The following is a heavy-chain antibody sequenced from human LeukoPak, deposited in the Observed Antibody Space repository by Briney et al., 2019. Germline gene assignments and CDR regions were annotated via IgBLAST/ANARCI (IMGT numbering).Heavy chain of an antibody. CDR3: ARLGSYHDF. CDR2: IYSSGTT. D-gene: IGHD1-26*01. Sequence: SETLSLTWTVSGGSVSSHYWNWIRRPPGKGLEWIGFIYSSGTTNYNPSLMSRITISMDTSRNQLSLKLPSVTAADTAVYFCARLGSYHDFWGQGALVTVSS. CDR1: GGSVSSHY. J-gene: IGHJ4*02. V-gene: IGHV4-59*08.